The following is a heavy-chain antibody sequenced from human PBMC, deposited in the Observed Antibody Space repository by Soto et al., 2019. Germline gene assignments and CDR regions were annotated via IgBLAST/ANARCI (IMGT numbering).Heavy chain of an antibody. CDR1: GYSFTSYW. CDR2: IDPSDSYT. V-gene: IGHV5-10-1*01. D-gene: IGHD1-26*01. J-gene: IGHJ6*02. Sequence: PGESLKISCKGSGYSFTSYWISWVRQMPGKGLEWMGRIDPSDSYTNYSPSFQGHVTISADKSISTAYLQWSSLKASDTAMYYCGGALYSGPRTYYYYYGMDVWGQGTTVTVSS. CDR3: GGALYSGPRTYYYYYGMDV.